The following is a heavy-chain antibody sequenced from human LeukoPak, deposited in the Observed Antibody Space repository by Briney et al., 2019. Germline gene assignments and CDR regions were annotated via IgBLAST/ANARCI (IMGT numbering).Heavy chain of an antibody. D-gene: IGHD3-22*01. J-gene: IGHJ4*02. Sequence: PGGSLRLSCAASGFTFSSYGMHWVRQAPGKGLEWVAFIRYDGSNKYYADSVKGRFTISRDNSKNTLFAQMNSLRAEDTAVYYCAKDPRPATYDSSGFDYWGQGTLVTVSS. CDR1: GFTFSSYG. V-gene: IGHV3-30*02. CDR3: AKDPRPATYDSSGFDY. CDR2: IRYDGSNK.